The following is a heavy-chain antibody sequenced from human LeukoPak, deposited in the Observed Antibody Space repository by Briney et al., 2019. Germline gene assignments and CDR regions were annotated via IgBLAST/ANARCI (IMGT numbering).Heavy chain of an antibody. CDR1: GFTFDDYA. V-gene: IGHV3-9*01. J-gene: IGHJ4*02. D-gene: IGHD5-18*01. Sequence: GGSLRLSCAASGFTFDDYAMHWVRQAPGKGLEWVSGISWNSGSIGYADSVKGRFTISRDNAKNSLYLQMNSLRAEDTALYYCANAYSYGLAYWEYWGQGTLVTVSS. CDR2: ISWNSGSI. CDR3: ANAYSYGLAYWEY.